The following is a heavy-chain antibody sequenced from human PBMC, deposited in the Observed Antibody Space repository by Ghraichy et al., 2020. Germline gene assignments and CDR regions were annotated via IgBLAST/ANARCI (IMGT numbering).Heavy chain of an antibody. V-gene: IGHV4-39*01. D-gene: IGHD6-13*01. J-gene: IGHJ6*02. Sequence: SETLSLTCTVSGGSISSSSYYWGWIRQPPGKGLEWIGSIYYSGSTYYNPSLKSRVTISVDTSKNQFSLKLSSVTAADTAVYYCARHRSSSSWYKINYYYYYGMDVWGQGTTVTVSS. CDR3: ARHRSSSSWYKINYYYYYGMDV. CDR2: IYYSGST. CDR1: GGSISSSSYY.